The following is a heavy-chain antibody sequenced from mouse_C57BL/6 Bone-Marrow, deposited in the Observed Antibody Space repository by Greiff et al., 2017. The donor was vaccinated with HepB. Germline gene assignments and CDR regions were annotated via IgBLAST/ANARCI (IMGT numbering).Heavy chain of an antibody. CDR2: ISDGGSYT. CDR1: GFTFSSYA. J-gene: IGHJ3*01. CDR3: ARAVAQAKAWFAY. D-gene: IGHD3-2*02. Sequence: EVNVVESGGGLVKPGGSLKLSCAASGFTFSSYAMSWVRQTPEKRLEWVATISDGGSYTYYPDNVKGRFTISRDNAKNNLYLQMSHLKSEDTAMYYCARAVAQAKAWFAYWGQGTLVTVSA. V-gene: IGHV5-4*03.